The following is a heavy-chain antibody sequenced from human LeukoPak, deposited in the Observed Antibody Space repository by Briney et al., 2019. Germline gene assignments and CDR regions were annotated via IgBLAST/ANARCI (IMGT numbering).Heavy chain of an antibody. CDR2: IIPIFGTA. CDR1: GGTFSSYA. V-gene: IGHV1-69*05. Sequence: GASVKLSCKASGGTFSSYAISWVRQAPGQGLEWMGGIIPIFGTANYAQKFQGRVTITTDASTSTAYMELSSLRSEDTAVYYCARSTSSGYSVFDYWGQGTLVTVSS. D-gene: IGHD3-22*01. CDR3: ARSTSSGYSVFDY. J-gene: IGHJ4*02.